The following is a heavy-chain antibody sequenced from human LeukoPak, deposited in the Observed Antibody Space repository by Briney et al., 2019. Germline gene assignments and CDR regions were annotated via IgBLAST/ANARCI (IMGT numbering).Heavy chain of an antibody. CDR2: INPNSGGT. CDR3: ARGDYYDSSGYYY. D-gene: IGHD3-22*01. V-gene: IGHV1-2*02. Sequence: GASVKVSCKASGYTFTGYYMHWVRQAPGQGLEWMGWINPNSGGTNYAQKFQGRVTVTRDTSISTAYMELSRLRSDDTAVYYCARGDYYDSSGYYYWGQGTLVTVSS. J-gene: IGHJ4*02. CDR1: GYTFTGYY.